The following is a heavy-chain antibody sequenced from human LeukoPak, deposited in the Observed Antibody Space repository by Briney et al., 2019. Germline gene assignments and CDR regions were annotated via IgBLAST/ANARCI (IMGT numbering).Heavy chain of an antibody. CDR2: MSPNSGNT. CDR1: GYTFTSYD. D-gene: IGHD6-19*01. J-gene: IGHJ4*02. CDR3: ARVGSSGYCDY. V-gene: IGHV1-8*01. Sequence: GASVKISCKASGYTFTSYDINWMRQATGQGLEWMGWMSPNSGNTGYAQKFQGRVTMTTDTSTSTAYMELRSLRSDDTAVYYCARVGSSGYCDYWGQGTLVTVSS.